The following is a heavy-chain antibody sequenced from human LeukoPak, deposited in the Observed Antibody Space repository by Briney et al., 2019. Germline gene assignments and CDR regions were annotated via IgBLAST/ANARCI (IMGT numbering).Heavy chain of an antibody. CDR2: IKSKTDGGTT. CDR1: GFTFSSAW. CDR3: TTKGRHYYYYGMDV. J-gene: IGHJ6*02. V-gene: IGHV3-15*01. Sequence: GGSLRLSCAASGFTFSSAWMSWVRQAPGKGLEWVGRIKSKTDGGTTDYAAPVKGRFTISRDDSKNTLYLQMNSLKTEDTAVYYCTTKGRHYYYYGMDVWGQGTTVTVSS.